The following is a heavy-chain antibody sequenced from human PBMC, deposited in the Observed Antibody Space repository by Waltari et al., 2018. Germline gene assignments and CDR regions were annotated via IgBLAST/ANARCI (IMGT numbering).Heavy chain of an antibody. Sequence: EVQLLDSGGGLVQPGGSLRLSCAPSGFTFRSYVLSWVRQAPGKGLEWVSTIGASGDIYYADSVKGRFTISRDNSKNTLYLQMNSLRADDTAIYFCAKDLDGALAGDYWGQGTLVTVSS. CDR2: IGASGDI. V-gene: IGHV3-23*01. J-gene: IGHJ4*02. CDR3: AKDLDGALAGDY. CDR1: GFTFRSYV. D-gene: IGHD6-19*01.